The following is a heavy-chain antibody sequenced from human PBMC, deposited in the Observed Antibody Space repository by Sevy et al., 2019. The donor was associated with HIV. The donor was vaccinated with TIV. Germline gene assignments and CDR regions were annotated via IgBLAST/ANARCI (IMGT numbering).Heavy chain of an antibody. Sequence: GGSLRLSCAASGFTFSSYWMSWVRQAPGKGLERVANIKQDGSEKYYVDSVKGRFTISRDNAKNSLYLQMNSLRAEDTAVYYCARDQGYGDYLFDYWGQGTLVTVSS. CDR3: ARDQGYGDYLFDY. V-gene: IGHV3-7*01. D-gene: IGHD4-17*01. J-gene: IGHJ4*02. CDR1: GFTFSSYW. CDR2: IKQDGSEK.